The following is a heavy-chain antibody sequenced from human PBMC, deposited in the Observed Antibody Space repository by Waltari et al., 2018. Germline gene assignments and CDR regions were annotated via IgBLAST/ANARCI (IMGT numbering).Heavy chain of an antibody. D-gene: IGHD6-19*01. CDR2: INSDGSST. CDR3: ATSSGSGWNY. V-gene: IGHV3-74*01. J-gene: IGHJ4*02. Sequence: EVQLVESGGGLVQPGGSLRLSCAASGFTFSSYWMHWFRQAPGKGLGWVSRINSDGSSTSYADSVKGRFTISRDNAKNTLYLQMNSLRAEDTAVYYCATSSGSGWNYWGQGTLVTVSS. CDR1: GFTFSSYW.